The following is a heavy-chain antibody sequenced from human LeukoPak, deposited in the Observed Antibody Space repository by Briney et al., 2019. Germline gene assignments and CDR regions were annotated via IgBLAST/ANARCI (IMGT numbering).Heavy chain of an antibody. CDR3: ARQARRGAVAKRGFDY. V-gene: IGHV4-39*01. J-gene: IGHJ4*02. Sequence: SETLSLPCSVSGGSISSSTYYWAWIRQPPGTGLEWIGSIYYGGSTYYSPSLRGRVTISVDTSKNQFSLKLSSVTAADTAVYYCARQARRGAVAKRGFDYWGQGTLVTVSS. CDR1: GGSISSSTYY. CDR2: IYYGGST. D-gene: IGHD6-19*01.